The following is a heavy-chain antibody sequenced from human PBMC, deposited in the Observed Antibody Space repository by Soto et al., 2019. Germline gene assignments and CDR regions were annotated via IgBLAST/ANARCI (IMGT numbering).Heavy chain of an antibody. CDR3: ARTVYSGYDYYYYYGMDV. CDR1: GFTFSSYW. CDR2: IKQDGSEK. Sequence: EGSLRRSCAASGFTFSSYWMSWVRQAPGKGLEWVANIKQDGSEKYYVDSVKGRFTISRDNAKNSLYLQMNSLRAEDTAVYYCARTVYSGYDYYYYYGMDVWGQGTTVIVSS. D-gene: IGHD5-12*01. V-gene: IGHV3-7*01. J-gene: IGHJ6*02.